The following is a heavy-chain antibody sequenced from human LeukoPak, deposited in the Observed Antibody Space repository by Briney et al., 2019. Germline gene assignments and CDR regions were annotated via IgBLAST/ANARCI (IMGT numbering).Heavy chain of an antibody. Sequence: PSETLSLTCTVSGGSISSSSYYWGWVRQPPGKGLEWIGSIYYSGSTNYNPSLKSRVTISVDTSKNQFSLKLTSVTAADTAVYYCARGSTGPFDYWGQGTLVTVSS. D-gene: IGHD2-2*01. CDR1: GGSISSSSYY. CDR3: ARGSTGPFDY. CDR2: IYYSGST. J-gene: IGHJ4*02. V-gene: IGHV4-39*07.